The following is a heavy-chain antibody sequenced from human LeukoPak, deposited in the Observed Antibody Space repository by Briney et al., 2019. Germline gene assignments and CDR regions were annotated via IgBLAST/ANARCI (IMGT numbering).Heavy chain of an antibody. V-gene: IGHV4-34*01. CDR1: GGSFSNYY. CDR2: INHSGST. D-gene: IGHD6-6*01. Sequence: SETLSLTCAVYGGSFSNYYWTWIRQPPGKGLEWIGEINHSGSTNYNPSLKSRVTISVDTSKNQFSLKLSSVTAADTAVYYCARVLDTTSSGFYYWGQGTLVTVSS. J-gene: IGHJ4*02. CDR3: ARVLDTTSSGFYY.